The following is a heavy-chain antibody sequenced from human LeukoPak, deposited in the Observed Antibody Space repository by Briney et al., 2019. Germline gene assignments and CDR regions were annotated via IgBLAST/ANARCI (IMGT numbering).Heavy chain of an antibody. CDR3: TRDDFWSGYYPPRDY. CDR1: GFTFGDYA. J-gene: IGHJ4*02. CDR2: IRSKTYGGTT. V-gene: IGHV3-49*03. Sequence: GGSLRLSCTASGFTFGDYAMSWFRQAPGKGLEWVGFIRSKTYGGTTEYAASVKGRFTISRDDSKSIAYLQTNSLKTEDTAVYYCTRDDFWSGYYPPRDYWGQGTLVTVSS. D-gene: IGHD3-3*01.